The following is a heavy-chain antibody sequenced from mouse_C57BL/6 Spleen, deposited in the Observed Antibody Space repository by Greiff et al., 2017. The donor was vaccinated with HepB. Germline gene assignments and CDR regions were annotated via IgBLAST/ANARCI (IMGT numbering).Heavy chain of an antibody. Sequence: QVQLQQPGAELVRPGSSVKLSCKASGYTFTSYWMHWVKQRPIQGLEWIGNIDPSDSETHYNQKFKDKATLTVDNSSSTAYMQLSSLTSEDSAVYCGARRLSYCDYGGDSFGYWGQGTTLTVSS. V-gene: IGHV1-52*01. D-gene: IGHD2-4*01. CDR2: IDPSDSET. J-gene: IGHJ2*01. CDR1: GYTFTSYW. CDR3: ARRLSYCDYGGDSFGY.